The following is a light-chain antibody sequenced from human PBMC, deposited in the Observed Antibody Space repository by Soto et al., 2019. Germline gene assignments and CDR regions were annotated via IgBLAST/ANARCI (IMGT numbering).Light chain of an antibody. Sequence: QSALTQPRSVSGSPGQSVTISCTGTNNDVGGYNYVSWYQHHPGKAPKLLIYDVIKRPSGVPDRFSGSKSGNTASLTISGLQDDDEADYYCCSYAGTYTAFGGGTKLTVL. CDR2: DVI. CDR1: NNDVGGYNY. J-gene: IGLJ3*02. CDR3: CSYAGTYTA. V-gene: IGLV2-11*01.